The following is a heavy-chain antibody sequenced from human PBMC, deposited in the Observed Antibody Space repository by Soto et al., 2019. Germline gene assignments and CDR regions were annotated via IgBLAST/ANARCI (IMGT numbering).Heavy chain of an antibody. CDR3: ARTGDYYDSSGGYCFFYDY. CDR2: ISSSSSYT. Sequence: PGGSLRLSCAASGFTFSDYYMSWIRQAPGKGLEWVSYISSSSSYTNYADSVKGRFTISRDNAKNSLYLQMNSLRAEDTAVYYWARTGDYYDSSGGYCFFYDYWGQGTLVTVSS. CDR1: GFTFSDYY. D-gene: IGHD3-22*01. V-gene: IGHV3-11*03. J-gene: IGHJ4*02.